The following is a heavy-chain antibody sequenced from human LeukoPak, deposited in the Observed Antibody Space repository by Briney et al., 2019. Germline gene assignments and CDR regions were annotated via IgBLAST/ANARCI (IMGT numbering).Heavy chain of an antibody. J-gene: IGHJ6*03. Sequence: GGSLRLSCAASGFTISSYGMHWVRQAPGKGLEWVAFIRYDGSNKYYAASVKGRFTISRDNSKNTLYLRMNSLRAEDTAVYYCAKEKDSSGYYDYYYYMDVWGKGTTVTVSS. CDR1: GFTISSYG. V-gene: IGHV3-30*02. CDR2: IRYDGSNK. D-gene: IGHD3-22*01. CDR3: AKEKDSSGYYDYYYYMDV.